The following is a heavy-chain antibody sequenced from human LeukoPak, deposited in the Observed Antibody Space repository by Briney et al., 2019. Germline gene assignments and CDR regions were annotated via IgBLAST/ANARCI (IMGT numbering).Heavy chain of an antibody. Sequence: SEALSLTCAVYGGSFSGYYCSWIRQPPGKGLEWIGEINHSGSTNYNPSLKSRVTISVDTSKNQFSLKLSSVTAADTAVYYCARGRTWGGRRGRYYFDYWGQGTLVTVSS. CDR3: ARGRTWGGRRGRYYFDY. CDR1: GGSFSGYY. CDR2: INHSGST. V-gene: IGHV4-34*01. J-gene: IGHJ4*02. D-gene: IGHD3-16*01.